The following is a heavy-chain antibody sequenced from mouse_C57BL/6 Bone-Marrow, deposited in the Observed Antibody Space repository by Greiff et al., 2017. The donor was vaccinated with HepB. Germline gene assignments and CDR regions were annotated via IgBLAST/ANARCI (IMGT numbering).Heavy chain of an antibody. J-gene: IGHJ4*01. V-gene: IGHV1-74*01. Sequence: QVHVKQPGAELVKPGASVKVSCKASGYTFTSYWMHWVKQRPGQGLEWIGRIHPSDSDTNYNQKFKGKATLTVDKSSSTAYMQLSSLTSEDSAVYYCAIGWVVAYYAMDYWGQGTSVTVSS. CDR2: IHPSDSDT. CDR1: GYTFTSYW. D-gene: IGHD1-1*01. CDR3: AIGWVVAYYAMDY.